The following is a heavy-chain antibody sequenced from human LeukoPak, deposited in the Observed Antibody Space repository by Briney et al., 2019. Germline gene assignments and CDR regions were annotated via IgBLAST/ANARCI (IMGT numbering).Heavy chain of an antibody. D-gene: IGHD2-21*01. Sequence: ASVKVSCTVSGYTLTELSMHWVRQAPGKGLEWMGGFDPEDGETIYAQKFQGRVTMTEDTSTDTAYMELSSLRSEDTAVYYCATVGILWGDYFDFWGQGTLVTVSS. V-gene: IGHV1-24*01. J-gene: IGHJ4*02. CDR2: FDPEDGET. CDR3: ATVGILWGDYFDF. CDR1: GYTLTELS.